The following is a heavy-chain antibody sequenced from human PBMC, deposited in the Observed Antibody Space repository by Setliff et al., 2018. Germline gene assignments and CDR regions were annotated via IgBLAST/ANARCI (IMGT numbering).Heavy chain of an antibody. CDR2: ISNSSSYI. J-gene: IGHJ4*02. CDR1: GFTFSSYS. CDR3: ARDRPGAIFGVVTPFDY. V-gene: IGHV3-21*01. D-gene: IGHD3-3*01. Sequence: GESLRLSCAASGFTFSSYSMNWVRQAPGKGLEWVSSISNSSSYIYYADSVKGRFTISRDNAKNSLYLQMNSLRAEDTAVYYCARDRPGAIFGVVTPFDYWGQGTLVTVSS.